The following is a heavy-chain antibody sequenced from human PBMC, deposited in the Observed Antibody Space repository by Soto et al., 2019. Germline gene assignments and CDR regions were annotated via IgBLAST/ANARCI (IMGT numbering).Heavy chain of an antibody. D-gene: IGHD3-10*01. CDR1: GGTFSSYA. V-gene: IGHV1-69*06. Sequence: QVQLVQSGAEVKKPGSSVKVSCKASGGTFSSYAISWVRQAPGQGLEWMGGIIPIFGTANYAQKFQGRVTITADKSTSPAYMEVSSLRSEDTAVYYCARAPVGYYGSGSFDYRGQGTLVPVSS. CDR2: IIPIFGTA. J-gene: IGHJ4*02. CDR3: ARAPVGYYGSGSFDY.